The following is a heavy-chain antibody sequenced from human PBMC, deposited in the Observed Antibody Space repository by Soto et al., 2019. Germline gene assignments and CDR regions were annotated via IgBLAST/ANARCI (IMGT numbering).Heavy chain of an antibody. CDR2: ISSSSSTI. J-gene: IGHJ4*02. Sequence: GSLRLSCAASGFTFSSYSMNWVRQAPGKGLEWVSYISSSSSTIYYADSVKGRFTISRDNAKNSLYLQMNSLRAEDTAVYYCARGFSIAARSYYFDYWGQGTLVTVSS. V-gene: IGHV3-48*01. CDR1: GFTFSSYS. CDR3: ARGFSIAARSYYFDY. D-gene: IGHD6-6*01.